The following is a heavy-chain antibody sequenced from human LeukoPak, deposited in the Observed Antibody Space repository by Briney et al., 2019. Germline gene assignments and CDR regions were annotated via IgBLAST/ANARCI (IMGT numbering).Heavy chain of an antibody. J-gene: IGHJ4*02. V-gene: IGHV3-48*01. D-gene: IGHD6-6*01. CDR1: GFTFSSYS. Sequence: QRWGSLRLSCAASGFTFSSYSMNWVRQAPGKGLEWVSYISTSGSTIDYVDSVKGRFTISRDNAKNSLYLQMNNLRAEDPAVYYCARASYSSSSLGYWGQGTLVTVSS. CDR2: ISTSGSTI. CDR3: ARASYSSSSLGY.